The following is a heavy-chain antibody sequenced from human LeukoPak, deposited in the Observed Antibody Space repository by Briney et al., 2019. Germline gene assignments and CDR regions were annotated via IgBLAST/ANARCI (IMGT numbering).Heavy chain of an antibody. CDR2: IYHSGST. CDR3: AREANYYGSGSYFEGTFGY. Sequence: PSETLSLTCTVSGVSITTYYWSWIRQPPGKGLEWIGYIYHSGSTNYNPSLKSRVTISVDTSKNEFSLKLTSVTAADTAVYYCAREANYYGSGSYFEGTFGYWGQGSLVTVSS. J-gene: IGHJ4*02. V-gene: IGHV4-59*13. CDR1: GVSITTYY. D-gene: IGHD3-10*01.